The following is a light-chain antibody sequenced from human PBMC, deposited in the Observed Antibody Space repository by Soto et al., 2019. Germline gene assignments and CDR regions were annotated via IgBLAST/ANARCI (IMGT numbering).Light chain of an antibody. J-gene: IGKJ4*01. V-gene: IGKV3-15*01. CDR3: QHYNAWPIT. CDR1: QNVLMH. Sequence: EIVMTQSPATLSVSPGERATLSCRASQNVLMHLAWYQQKRGQAPRLLIYGASTRATGIPARFSGSGYGTEFTLTISSLQSEDFGVYYCQHYNAWPITFGGGTKVEIK. CDR2: GAS.